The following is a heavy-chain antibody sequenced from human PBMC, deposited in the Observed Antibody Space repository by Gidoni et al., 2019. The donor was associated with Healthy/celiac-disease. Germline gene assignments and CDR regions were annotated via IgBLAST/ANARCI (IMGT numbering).Heavy chain of an antibody. CDR3: ARPYYYDSSGYSPGSFDY. D-gene: IGHD3-22*01. CDR1: GYTFTGYY. CDR2: INPNSGGT. V-gene: IGHV1-2*06. J-gene: IGHJ4*02. Sequence: QVQLVQSGAEVKKPGASVKVSCKASGYTFTGYYMHWVRQAPGQGLEWMGRINPNSGGTNYAQKFQGRVTMTRDTSISTAYMELSRLRSDDTAVYYCARPYYYDSSGYSPGSFDYWGQGTLVTVSS.